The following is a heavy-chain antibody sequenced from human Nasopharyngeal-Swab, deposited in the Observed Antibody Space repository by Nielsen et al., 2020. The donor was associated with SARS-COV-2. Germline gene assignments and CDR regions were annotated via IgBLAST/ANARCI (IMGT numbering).Heavy chain of an antibody. D-gene: IGHD3-10*01. V-gene: IGHV4-59*01. J-gene: IGHJ6*02. CDR2: IYYSGST. CDR3: ARDRGIAYGSGSYYRRYYCGMDV. CDR1: GGSISSYY. Sequence: GSLRLSCTVSGGSISSYYWSWIRQPPGKGLEWIGYIYYSGSTNYNPSLKSRVTISVDTSKNQFSLKLSSVTAADTAVYYCARDRGIAYGSGSYYRRYYCGMDVWGQGTTVTVSS.